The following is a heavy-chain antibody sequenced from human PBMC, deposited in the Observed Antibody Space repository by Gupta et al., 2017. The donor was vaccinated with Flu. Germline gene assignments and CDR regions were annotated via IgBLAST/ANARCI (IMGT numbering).Heavy chain of an antibody. CDR2: IWHDGSER. D-gene: IGHD4-17*01. V-gene: IGHV3-33*01. CDR3: ARDSGGDYGDSLGDYGMDV. CDR1: GFVFSRYG. J-gene: IGHJ6*02. Sequence: QVQLVESGGGVVQPGRSLRLSCAASGFVFSRYGMHWVRQAPGKGLEWVTVIWHDGSERYYADSVKGRFTVSRDNSKNTLYLQINSLRAEDTAVYYCARDSGGDYGDSLGDYGMDVWGQGTTVTVSS.